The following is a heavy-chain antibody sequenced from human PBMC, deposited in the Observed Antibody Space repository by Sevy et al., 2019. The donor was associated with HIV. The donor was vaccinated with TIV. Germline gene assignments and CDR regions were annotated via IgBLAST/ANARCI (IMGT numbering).Heavy chain of an antibody. CDR1: GFILSDYY. V-gene: IGHV3-11*01. CDR3: ARDHVKKGDLVDYYYYAMDV. D-gene: IGHD2-21*02. Sequence: GGSLRLSCAASGFILSDYYMSWVRQAPGKGLEWVSYISGSGDDTIYYADTVKGRFTISRDNTKNALYLQTNSLRAKDMRVYDTARDHVKKGDLVDYYYYAMDVWGQGTTVTVSS. J-gene: IGHJ6*02. CDR2: ISGSGDDTI.